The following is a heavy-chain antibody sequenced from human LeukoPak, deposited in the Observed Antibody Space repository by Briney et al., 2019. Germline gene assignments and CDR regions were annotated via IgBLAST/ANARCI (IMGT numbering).Heavy chain of an antibody. D-gene: IGHD5-12*01. V-gene: IGHV4-59*02. CDR3: ARDGTVATNWFDP. J-gene: IGHJ5*02. CDR2: IKSSGST. CDR1: GGSVSSYY. Sequence: SETLSLTCTVSGGSVSSYYWSWIRQPPGKGLEWIGYIKSSGSTNYNPSLKSRVTISIDTSKNQFSLRLNSVTAADTAVYYCARDGTVATNWFDPWGQGILVTVSS.